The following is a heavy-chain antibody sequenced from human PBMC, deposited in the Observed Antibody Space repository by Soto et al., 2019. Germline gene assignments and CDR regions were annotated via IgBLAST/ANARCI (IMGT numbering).Heavy chain of an antibody. V-gene: IGHV4-39*01. J-gene: IGHJ4*02. D-gene: IGHD3-3*01. CDR1: GGSISSSSYY. CDR3: VRLPTIFGVVKEGDY. Sequence: QLQLQESGPGLVKPSETLSLTCTVSGGSISSSSYYWGWIRQPPGKGLEWIGSIYYSGSTYYNPSLKSRVTISVDTSKNQFSLKLSSVTAADTAVYYCVRLPTIFGVVKEGDYWGQGTLVTVSS. CDR2: IYYSGST.